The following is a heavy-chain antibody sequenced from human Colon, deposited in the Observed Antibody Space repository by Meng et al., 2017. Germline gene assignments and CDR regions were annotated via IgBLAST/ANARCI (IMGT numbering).Heavy chain of an antibody. CDR1: VGSVSSGSYY. V-gene: IGHV4-61*01. J-gene: IGHJ4*02. D-gene: IGHD3-22*01. CDR2: IYYSGST. CDR3: ARGASDYDFDY. Sequence: QVQLEEAGAGLLRTVESLSLTCTVSVGSVSSGSYYWSWIRQPPGKGLEWIGYIYYSGSTNYNPSLKSRVTISVDTSKNQFSLKLSSVTAADTAVYYCARGASDYDFDYWGQGTLVTVSS.